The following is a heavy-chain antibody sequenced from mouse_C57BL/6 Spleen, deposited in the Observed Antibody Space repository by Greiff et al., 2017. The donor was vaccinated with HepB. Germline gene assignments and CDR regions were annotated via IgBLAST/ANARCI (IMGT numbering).Heavy chain of an antibody. CDR1: GFTFSSYA. Sequence: DVKLQESGGGLVKPGGSLKLSCAASGFTFSSYAMSWVRQTPEKRLEWVATISDGGSYTYYPDNVKGRFTISRDNAKNNLYLQMSHLKSEDTAMYYCARAGFPYWYFDVWGTGTTVTVSS. J-gene: IGHJ1*03. V-gene: IGHV5-4*03. CDR2: ISDGGSYT. CDR3: ARAGFPYWYFDV.